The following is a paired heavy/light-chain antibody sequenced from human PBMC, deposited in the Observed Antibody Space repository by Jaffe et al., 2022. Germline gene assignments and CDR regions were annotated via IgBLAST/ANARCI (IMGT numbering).Heavy chain of an antibody. J-gene: IGHJ4*02. CDR1: GFTFSSYS. Sequence: EVQLLESGGGLLQPGGSLRLSCAASGFTFSSYSMSWVRQAPGKGLEWVSAMSGSGDKTFYADSVKGRFTISRDNSKNMLYLQVNSLRAEDTALYYCAKDHREDCSGTSCHLFDHWGQGTLVTVSS. CDR2: MSGSGDKT. V-gene: IGHV3-23*01. CDR3: AKDHREDCSGTSCHLFDH. D-gene: IGHD2-15*01.
Light chain of an antibody. J-gene: IGKJ3*01. CDR1: QSVLYSSNNKNY. V-gene: IGKV4-1*01. CDR2: WAS. CDR3: QQYYSTPPT. Sequence: DIVMTQSPDSLAVSLGERATINCKSSQSVLYSSNNKNYLAWYQQKPGQPPTVLIYWASTRESGVPDRFSGSGSGTDFTLTISSLQAEDVAVYYCQQYYSTPPTFGPGTKVDLE.